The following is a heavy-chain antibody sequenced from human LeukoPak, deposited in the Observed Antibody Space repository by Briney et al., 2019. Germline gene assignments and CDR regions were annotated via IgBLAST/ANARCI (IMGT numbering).Heavy chain of an antibody. D-gene: IGHD3-22*01. CDR3: ARERLYDSSGYYRYFDY. J-gene: IGHJ4*02. Sequence: SETLSLTCTVSGGAISSHYWRWIRQPPGKGLEWIGYIYYSGSTNYNPSLKSRVTILVDTSKNHFSLKLSSVTAADTAVYYCARERLYDSSGYYRYFDYWGQGTLVTVSS. V-gene: IGHV4-59*11. CDR1: GGAISSHY. CDR2: IYYSGST.